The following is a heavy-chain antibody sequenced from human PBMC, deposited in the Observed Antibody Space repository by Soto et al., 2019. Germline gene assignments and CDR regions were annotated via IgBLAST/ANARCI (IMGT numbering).Heavy chain of an antibody. Sequence: QVQLVQSGAEVKKPGASVKVSCKASGYTFTSYDINWVRQATGQGLEWMGWMNPNSGNTGYAQKFQGRVTMTRNTSISTAYMELSSLRSEDMAVYYCARGITMVRGVRPGYWGQGTLVTVSS. CDR3: ARGITMVRGVRPGY. CDR2: MNPNSGNT. J-gene: IGHJ4*02. CDR1: GYTFTSYD. D-gene: IGHD3-10*01. V-gene: IGHV1-8*01.